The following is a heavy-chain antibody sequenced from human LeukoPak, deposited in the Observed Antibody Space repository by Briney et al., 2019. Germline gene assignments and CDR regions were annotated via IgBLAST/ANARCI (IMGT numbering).Heavy chain of an antibody. J-gene: IGHJ5*02. CDR2: INPNSGGT. D-gene: IGHD6-6*01. CDR1: GYTFTGYY. V-gene: IGHV1-2*02. Sequence: GASVKVSRKASGYTFTGYYMHWVRQAPGQGLEWMGWINPNSGGTNYAQKFQGRVTMTRDTSISTAYMELSRLRSDDTAVYYCARGRPRIAARADWFDPWGQGTLVTVSS. CDR3: ARGRPRIAARADWFDP.